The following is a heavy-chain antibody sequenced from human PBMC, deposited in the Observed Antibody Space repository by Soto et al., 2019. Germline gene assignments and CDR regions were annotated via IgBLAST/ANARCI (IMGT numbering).Heavy chain of an antibody. V-gene: IGHV3-30-3*01. CDR3: ARETAISFAY. Sequence: QVQLVESGGGVVQPGRSLRLSCAASGFTFSSYAMHWVRQAPGKGLEWVAVISYDGSNKYYADSVKGRFTISRDNSKNTLYLKMNSLRAEDTAVYYCARETAISFAYWGQGPLATVSS. CDR1: GFTFSSYA. J-gene: IGHJ4*02. CDR2: ISYDGSNK. D-gene: IGHD2-21*02.